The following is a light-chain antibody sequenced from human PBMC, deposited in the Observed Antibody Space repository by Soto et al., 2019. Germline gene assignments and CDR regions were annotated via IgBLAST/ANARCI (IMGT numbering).Light chain of an antibody. CDR2: AAS. Sequence: ILLTQSPSSLSASVGDIVTITCRASQGIDSSFAWYQEKPGKAPKLLIYAASSLQSGVPSSFSGSGSGTDFTLTISSLQPEDFATYYCQQLHDYPITFGQGTRLEIK. J-gene: IGKJ5*01. CDR3: QQLHDYPIT. V-gene: IGKV1-9*01. CDR1: QGIDSS.